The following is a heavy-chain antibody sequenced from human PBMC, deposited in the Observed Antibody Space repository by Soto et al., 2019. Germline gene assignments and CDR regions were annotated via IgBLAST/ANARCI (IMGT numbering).Heavy chain of an antibody. Sequence: GGSLRLSCAASGFTFSSYAMSWVRQAPGKGLEWVSAISGSGGSTYYADSVKGRFTISRDNSKNTLYLQMNSLRPEDTAVYYCAKAPYNWNDRYYMDVWGKGTTVTVSS. CDR3: AKAPYNWNDRYYMDV. D-gene: IGHD1-20*01. J-gene: IGHJ6*03. CDR1: GFTFSSYA. CDR2: ISGSGGST. V-gene: IGHV3-23*01.